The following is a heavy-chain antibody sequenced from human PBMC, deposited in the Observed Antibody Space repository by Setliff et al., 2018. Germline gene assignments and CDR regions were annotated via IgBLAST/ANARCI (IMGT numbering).Heavy chain of an antibody. CDR2: IDSDESRP. V-gene: IGHV3-74*01. D-gene: IGHD1-1*01. CDR3: ARDREGDGNYYMDV. Sequence: GESLKISCAASGFTFSNYWMHWVRQAPGKGPVWVSRIDSDESRPNYADSVKGRFTISRDNAKNTLYLQMNSLRADDTAVYYCARDREGDGNYYMDVWGKGTTVTVSS. J-gene: IGHJ6*03. CDR1: GFTFSNYW.